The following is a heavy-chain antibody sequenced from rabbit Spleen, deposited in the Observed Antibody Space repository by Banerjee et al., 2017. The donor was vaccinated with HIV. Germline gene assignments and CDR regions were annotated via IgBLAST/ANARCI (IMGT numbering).Heavy chain of an antibody. CDR1: GVSFSSSSY. D-gene: IGHD4-1*01. V-gene: IGHV1S40*01. CDR3: ARSAGLIGGGGGYLKF. Sequence: LVESGGDLVKPGASLTLTCTASGVSFSSSSYMCWVRQAPGKGLEWIACIDTGNGKTYYASWAKGRFTISKSSSTTVTLQMTSLTAADTATYFCARSAGLIGGGGGYLKFWGPGTLVTVS. CDR2: IDTGNGKT. J-gene: IGHJ4*01.